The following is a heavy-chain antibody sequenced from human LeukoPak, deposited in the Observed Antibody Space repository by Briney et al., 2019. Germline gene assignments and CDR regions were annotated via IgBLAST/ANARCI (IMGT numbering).Heavy chain of an antibody. CDR3: ARRRGFGSFQN. CDR2: IYYSGST. V-gene: IGHV4-59*12. CDR1: GGSISSYY. Sequence: SETLSLTCTVSGGSISSYYWSWIRQPPGKGLEWIGYIYYSGSTNYNPSLKSRVTISVDTSKNQFSLKLSSVTAADTAVYYCARRRGFGSFQNWGQGTLVTVSS. J-gene: IGHJ4*02. D-gene: IGHD3-10*01.